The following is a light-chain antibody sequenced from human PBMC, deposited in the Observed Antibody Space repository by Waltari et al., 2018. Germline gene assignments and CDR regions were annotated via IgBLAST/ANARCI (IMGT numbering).Light chain of an antibody. CDR1: SGAVTSGNY. V-gene: IGLV7-43*01. CDR3: VLYVGGGETWV. CDR2: STS. Sequence: QTVVTQEPSLTVSPGGTVTPTCASTSGAVTSGNYPNWFQRKPAQAPTTLIYSTSSKHSWSPARFSGSLLVGKSALTLSSVQPEDGAEYYCVLYVGGGETWVFGGGTKLTVL. J-gene: IGLJ3*02.